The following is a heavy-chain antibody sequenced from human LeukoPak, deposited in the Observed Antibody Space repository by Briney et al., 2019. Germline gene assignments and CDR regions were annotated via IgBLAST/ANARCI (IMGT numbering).Heavy chain of an antibody. CDR1: GVSISGDY. CDR2: MYVSGTF. CDR3: ARDQSPNWNYDYFDY. J-gene: IGHJ4*02. Sequence: SETLSLTCTVSGVSISGDYWSWIRQPAGGGLEWIGRMYVSGTFQYNPSLKSRVTMSVDTSNNQFSLKLSSVTAADTAVYYCARDQSPNWNYDYFDYWGQGTLVTVSS. V-gene: IGHV4-4*07. D-gene: IGHD1-7*01.